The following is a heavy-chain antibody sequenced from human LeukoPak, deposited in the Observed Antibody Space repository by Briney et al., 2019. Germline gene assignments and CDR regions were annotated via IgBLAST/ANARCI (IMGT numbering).Heavy chain of an antibody. D-gene: IGHD3-10*01. V-gene: IGHV3-30*18. J-gene: IGHJ4*02. CDR1: GFTFSSYG. CDR3: AKGGSGRSH. Sequence: GRSLRLSCAASGFTFSSYGMHWVRQAPGKGLEWVAVISYDGSNKYYADSVKGRFTNSRDNSKNTLYLQMNSLRAEDTALYYCAKGGSGRSHWGQGTLVTVSS. CDR2: ISYDGSNK.